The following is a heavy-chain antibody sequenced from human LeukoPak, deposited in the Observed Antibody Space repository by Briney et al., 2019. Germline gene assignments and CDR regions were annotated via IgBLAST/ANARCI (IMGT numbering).Heavy chain of an antibody. J-gene: IGHJ4*02. CDR3: ARVSVAGFDY. CDR1: GFTFSSYE. CDR2: ISSSGSTI. D-gene: IGHD6-19*01. Sequence: GGSLRLSCAASGFTFSSYEMNWVRQAQGKGLEWVSYISSSGSTIYYADSVKGRFTISRDNAKNSLYLQMNSLRAEDTAVYYCARVSVAGFDYWGQGTLVTVSS. V-gene: IGHV3-48*03.